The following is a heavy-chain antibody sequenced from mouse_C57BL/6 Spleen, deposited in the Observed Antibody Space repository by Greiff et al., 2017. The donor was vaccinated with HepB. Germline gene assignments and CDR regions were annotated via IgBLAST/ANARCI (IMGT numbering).Heavy chain of an antibody. CDR1: GFTFSDYG. V-gene: IGHV5-17*01. D-gene: IGHD1-1*01. CDR3: SRWTTVVAFRAMDY. CDR2: ISSGSSTI. J-gene: IGHJ4*01. Sequence: EVQGVESGGGLVKPGGSLKLSCAASGFTFSDYGMHWVRQAPEKGLEWVAYISSGSSTIYYADTVKGRISISRDNAKNTLFLQMTSLRSEDTAIYYCSRWTTVVAFRAMDYWGQGTSVTVSS.